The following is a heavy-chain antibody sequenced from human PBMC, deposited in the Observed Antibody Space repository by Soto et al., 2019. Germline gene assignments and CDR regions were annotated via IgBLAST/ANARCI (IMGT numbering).Heavy chain of an antibody. D-gene: IGHD2-21*02. CDR1: GFTFSSYG. J-gene: IGHJ4*02. V-gene: IGHV3-23*04. Sequence: EVQVVQSGRGSVQPGGSLRLSCEASGFTFSSYGMTWVRQSPGKGLEWVAGISGSGVDTKYADSVKGRFIIARDNSMNKMYLQINNLRVEDTAVYFCAIGGAYCYGDCTRAHWGQGTLVTVSS. CDR2: ISGSGVDT. CDR3: AIGGAYCYGDCTRAH.